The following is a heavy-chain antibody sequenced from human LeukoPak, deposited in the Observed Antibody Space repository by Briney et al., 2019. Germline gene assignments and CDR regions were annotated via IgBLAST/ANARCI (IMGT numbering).Heavy chain of an antibody. V-gene: IGHV1-69*13. CDR3: AREWNDAFDI. D-gene: IGHD1-1*01. CDR2: IIPIFGTA. CDR1: GGTFSSYA. Sequence: GASVKVSCKASGGTFSSYAISWVRQAPGQGLEWMGGIIPIFGTANCAQKFQGRVTITADESTSTAYMELSSLRSEDTAVYYCAREWNDAFDIWGQGTMVTVSS. J-gene: IGHJ3*02.